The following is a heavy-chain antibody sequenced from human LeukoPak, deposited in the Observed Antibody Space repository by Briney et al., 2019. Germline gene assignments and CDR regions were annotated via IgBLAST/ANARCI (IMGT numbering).Heavy chain of an antibody. D-gene: IGHD2-21*02. J-gene: IGHJ4*02. CDR1: GFTFSSYS. Sequence: RAGGSLRLSCAASGFTFSSYSMNWVRQAPGKGLEWVSSISSSSSYIYYADSVKGRFTISRDNAKNSLYLQMNSQRAEDTAVYYCASAVVTTSVFDYWGQGTLVTVSS. CDR2: ISSSSSYI. V-gene: IGHV3-21*01. CDR3: ASAVVTTSVFDY.